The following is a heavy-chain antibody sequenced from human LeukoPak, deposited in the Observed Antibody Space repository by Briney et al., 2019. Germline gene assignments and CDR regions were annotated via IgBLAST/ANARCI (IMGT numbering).Heavy chain of an antibody. CDR3: ARAEYQLPPSV. CDR1: GFTFSSYS. D-gene: IGHD2-2*01. CDR2: ISSSSSYI. V-gene: IGHV3-21*04. J-gene: IGHJ6*04. Sequence: GGSLRLSCAASGFTFSSYSMNWVRQAPGKGLEWVSSISSSSSYIYYADSVKGRFTISRDNAKNSLCLQMNSLRAEDTAVYYCARAEYQLPPSVWGKGTTVTVSS.